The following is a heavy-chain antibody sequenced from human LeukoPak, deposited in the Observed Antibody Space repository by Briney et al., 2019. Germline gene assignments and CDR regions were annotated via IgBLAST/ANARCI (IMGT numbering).Heavy chain of an antibody. CDR1: GFTFSGSA. CDR2: IRSKANSYAT. V-gene: IGHV3-73*01. J-gene: IGHJ6*02. D-gene: IGHD1-20*01. Sequence: GGSLRLSCAASGFTFSGSAMHWVRQASGEGLEWVGRIRSKANSYATEYAASVKGRFTISRDDSKNTAYLQMNSLKTEDTAVYYCTRVFPENHNWNYYYYGMDVWGQGTTVTVSS. CDR3: TRVFPENHNWNYYYYGMDV.